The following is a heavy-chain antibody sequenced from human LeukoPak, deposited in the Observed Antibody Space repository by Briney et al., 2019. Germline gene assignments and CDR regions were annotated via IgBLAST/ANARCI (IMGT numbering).Heavy chain of an antibody. V-gene: IGHV3-23*01. CDR1: GFTFSSYA. D-gene: IGHD6-19*01. CDR3: AKVKEMYSSGSYYFDY. CDR2: IIGSGGDT. J-gene: IGHJ4*02. Sequence: GGSLRLSCAASGFTFSSYAMSWVRQAPGKGLEWVSTIIGSGGDTFYADSVKGRFTISRDTSKNTLYVQMNSLRAEDTAVYYCAKVKEMYSSGSYYFDYWGQGTLVTVSS.